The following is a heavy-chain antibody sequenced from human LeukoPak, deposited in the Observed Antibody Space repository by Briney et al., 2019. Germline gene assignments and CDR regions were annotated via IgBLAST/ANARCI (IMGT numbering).Heavy chain of an antibody. CDR1: GGSISSGGYY. CDR2: IYYSRST. D-gene: IGHD2-21*01. J-gene: IGHJ3*02. V-gene: IGHV4-31*03. CDR3: ASSPSIDAFDI. Sequence: SETLSLTCTVSGGSISSGGYYWSWIRQHPGKGLEWIGYIYYSRSTYCNPSLKSRVTISVDTSKNQFSLKLSSVTAADTAVYYCASSPSIDAFDIWGQGTMVTVSS.